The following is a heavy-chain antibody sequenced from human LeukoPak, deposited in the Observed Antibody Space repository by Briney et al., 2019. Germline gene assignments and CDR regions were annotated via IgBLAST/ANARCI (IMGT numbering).Heavy chain of an antibody. CDR3: ATHPGGLQSGFDN. Sequence: PGESLKISCKGSGYSFTSYWIGWVRQMPGKALEYMGIIHPGDSDTRYSPSFQGQVTISVDRSSSTAYIQWSRLKASDTAMYYCATHPGGLQSGFDNWGQGTLVTVSS. V-gene: IGHV5-51*01. CDR2: IHPGDSDT. J-gene: IGHJ4*02. CDR1: GYSFTSYW. D-gene: IGHD5-24*01.